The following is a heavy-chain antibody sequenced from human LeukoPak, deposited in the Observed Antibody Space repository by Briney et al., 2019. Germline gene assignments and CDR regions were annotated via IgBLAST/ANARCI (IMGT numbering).Heavy chain of an antibody. V-gene: IGHV3-64D*06. D-gene: IGHD6-19*01. CDR3: VKEEYSSGWSFRYFDY. CDR2: ISSNGGST. J-gene: IGHJ4*02. CDR1: VFSFSSYA. Sequence: GGPLRLSCSASVFSFSSYAMHWVRQAPGKGLEYVSAISSNGGSTYYADSVKGRFTISRDNSKNTLYLQMSSLRAEDTAVYYCVKEEYSSGWSFRYFDYWGQGTLVTVSS.